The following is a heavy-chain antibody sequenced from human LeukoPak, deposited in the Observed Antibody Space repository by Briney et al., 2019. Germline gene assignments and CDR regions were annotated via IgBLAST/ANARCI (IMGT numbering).Heavy chain of an antibody. D-gene: IGHD2-2*02. V-gene: IGHV3-7*01. J-gene: IGHJ4*02. CDR3: ARGLYRRGDY. Sequence: GGSLRLPCAASGFTFSSYAMSWVRQAPGKGLEWVANIKQDGSEKYYVDSVKGRFTISRDNAKNSLYLQMNSLRAEDTAVYYCARGLYRRGDYWGQGTLVTVSS. CDR2: IKQDGSEK. CDR1: GFTFSSYA.